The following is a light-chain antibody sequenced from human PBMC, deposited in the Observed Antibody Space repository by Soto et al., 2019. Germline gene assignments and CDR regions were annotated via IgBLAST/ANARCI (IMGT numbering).Light chain of an antibody. CDR2: GAS. CDR1: QGIGNR. Sequence: EIVMTQSPATLSVSPGGRATLSCRASQGIGNRLAWYQQKPGQAPRLLIYGASTRATGVPARFTGSGSGTEFTLTISSLQSDDFAVYYCQQYNDWPPEDTFGQGTHLEIK. CDR3: QQYNDWPPEDT. J-gene: IGKJ2*01. V-gene: IGKV3-15*01.